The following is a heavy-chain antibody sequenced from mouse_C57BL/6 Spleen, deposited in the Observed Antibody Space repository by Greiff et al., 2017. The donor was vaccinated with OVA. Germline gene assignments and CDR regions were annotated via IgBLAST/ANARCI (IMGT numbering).Heavy chain of an antibody. J-gene: IGHJ2*01. V-gene: IGHV1-81*01. CDR1: GYTFTSYG. Sequence: QVHVKQSGAELARPGASVKLSCKASGYTFTSYGISWVKQRTGQGLEWIGEIYPRSGNTYYNEKFKGKATLTADKSSSTAYMELRSLTSEDSAVYFCAREGLTTVVATYDYWGQGTTLTVSS. CDR3: AREGLTTVVATYDY. CDR2: IYPRSGNT. D-gene: IGHD1-1*01.